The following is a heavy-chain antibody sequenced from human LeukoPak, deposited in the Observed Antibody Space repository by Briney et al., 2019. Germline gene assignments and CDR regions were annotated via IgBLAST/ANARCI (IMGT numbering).Heavy chain of an antibody. D-gene: IGHD3-16*01. CDR1: GGSISSSSYY. CDR3: ARDKGLITFGGAPNWFDP. J-gene: IGHJ5*02. CDR2: IYYSGST. Sequence: SETLSLTCTVSGGSISSSSYYWGWIRQPPGKGLEWIGSIYYSGSTYYNPSLKSRVTISVDTSKNQFSLKLSSVTAADTAVYYCARDKGLITFGGAPNWFDPWGQGTLVTVSS. V-gene: IGHV4-39*07.